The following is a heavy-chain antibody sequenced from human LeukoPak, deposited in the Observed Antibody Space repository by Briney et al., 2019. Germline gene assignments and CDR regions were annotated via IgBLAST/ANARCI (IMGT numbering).Heavy chain of an antibody. Sequence: GGSLRLSCAASGFTFSSYSMNWVRQAPGKGLEWVSSISSSSSYIYYADSVKGRFTISRDNAKNSLYLQMNSLRAEDAAVYYCAKAPVTSCRGAYCYPFDYWGQGTLVTVSS. V-gene: IGHV3-21*04. CDR2: ISSSSSYI. J-gene: IGHJ4*02. CDR1: GFTFSSYS. CDR3: AKAPVTSCRGAYCYPFDY. D-gene: IGHD2-21*01.